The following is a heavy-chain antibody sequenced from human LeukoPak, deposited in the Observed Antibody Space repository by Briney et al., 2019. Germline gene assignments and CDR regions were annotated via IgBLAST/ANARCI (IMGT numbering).Heavy chain of an antibody. Sequence: GGSLRLSCAASGFIFSNYYMNWVRQAPGKGLEWVAHIKQDGSEKNYVDSVKGRFTISRDNAKNSLYLQMNGLRAEDTAVYYCARERWSLYSNDYYYYGLDVWGQGTTVTVSS. CDR3: ARERWSLYSNDYYYYGLDV. CDR1: GFIFSNYY. CDR2: IKQDGSEK. J-gene: IGHJ6*02. V-gene: IGHV3-7*01. D-gene: IGHD3-3*01.